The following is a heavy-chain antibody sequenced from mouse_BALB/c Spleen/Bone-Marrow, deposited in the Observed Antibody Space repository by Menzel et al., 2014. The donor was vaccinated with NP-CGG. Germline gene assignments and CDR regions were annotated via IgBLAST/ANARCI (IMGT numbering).Heavy chain of an antibody. CDR3: ARGDLYYGNLYAMDY. V-gene: IGHV1-54*01. Sequence: PGQGLEWIGVINPGSGGTNYNEKFKGKATLTADKSSSTAYMQLSSLTSDDSAVYFCARGDLYYGNLYAMDYWGQGTSVTVSS. CDR2: INPGSGGT. D-gene: IGHD2-1*01. J-gene: IGHJ4*01.